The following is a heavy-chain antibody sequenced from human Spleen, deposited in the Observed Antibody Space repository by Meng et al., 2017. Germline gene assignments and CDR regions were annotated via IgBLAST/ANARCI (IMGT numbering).Heavy chain of an antibody. CDR1: GFTFSSYW. D-gene: IGHD3-16*01. V-gene: IGHV3-23*05. CDR2: IGWNSNSL. CDR3: ARSPIDKYDLSALPLDY. J-gene: IGHJ4*02. Sequence: GGSLRLSCAASGFTFSSYWMSWVRQAPGKGLEWVSGIGWNSNSLGYADSVKGRFTISRDNSKNTVFLQINSLRVEDTAVYYCARSPIDKYDLSALPLDYWGQGTLVTVSS.